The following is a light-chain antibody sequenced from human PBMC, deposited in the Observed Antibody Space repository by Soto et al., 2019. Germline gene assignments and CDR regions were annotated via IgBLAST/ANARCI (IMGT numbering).Light chain of an antibody. CDR3: AAWDYSLNAYV. CDR1: SSNIGSEA. V-gene: IGLV1-44*01. J-gene: IGLJ1*01. Sequence: QSLLTQPPSASGTPGQRVSISCSGSSSNIGSEAVNWFQHLPGTTPKLLIYGDYQRPSGVPDRFSGSRSGTSASLAISGLQSQDEADYYCAAWDYSLNAYVFGTGTKVTVL. CDR2: GDY.